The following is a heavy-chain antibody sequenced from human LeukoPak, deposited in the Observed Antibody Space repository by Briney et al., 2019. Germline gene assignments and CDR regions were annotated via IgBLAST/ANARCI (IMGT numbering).Heavy chain of an antibody. D-gene: IGHD5/OR15-5a*01. V-gene: IGHV4-38-2*02. Sequence: SETLSLTCIVSGYSISSGYYWGWIRQSPGKGLEWIGSFYHNGQINYNPSLKSRVTISEDTSKNQFSLKMTSVTAADTAMYFCVREFVTGCHSVTCPSFWFDPWGQGIQVTVSA. CDR3: VREFVTGCHSVTCPSFWFDP. CDR1: GYSISSGYY. CDR2: FYHNGQI. J-gene: IGHJ5*02.